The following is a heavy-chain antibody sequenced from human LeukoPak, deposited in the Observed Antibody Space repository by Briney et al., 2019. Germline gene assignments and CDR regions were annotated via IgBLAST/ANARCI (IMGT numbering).Heavy chain of an antibody. D-gene: IGHD3-3*02. CDR1: GYSFINYY. V-gene: IGHV1-46*01. J-gene: IGHJ5*02. Sequence: ASVKVSCKASGYSFINYYIHWVRQAPGQGLEWMGIINPSGGSTSFAQKFQGRVTMTRDMSTSTIYMELSSLRSEDTAVYYCARDPLSRVNTNWFDPWGQGTLVTVSS. CDR2: INPSGGST. CDR3: ARDPLSRVNTNWFDP.